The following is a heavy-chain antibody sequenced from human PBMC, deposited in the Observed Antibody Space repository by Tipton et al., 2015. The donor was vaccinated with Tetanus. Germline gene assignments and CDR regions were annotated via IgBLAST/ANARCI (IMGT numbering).Heavy chain of an antibody. CDR3: ARDLAIFGVGDYYYYGMDV. Sequence: LRLSCAVYGGSFSGYYWSWIRQPPGKGLEWIGEINHSGSTNYNPSLKSRVTISVDTSKNQFSLKLSSVTAADTAVYYCARDLAIFGVGDYYYYGMDVWGQGTTVTVSS. J-gene: IGHJ6*02. CDR1: GGSFSGYY. CDR2: INHSGST. D-gene: IGHD3-3*01. V-gene: IGHV4-34*01.